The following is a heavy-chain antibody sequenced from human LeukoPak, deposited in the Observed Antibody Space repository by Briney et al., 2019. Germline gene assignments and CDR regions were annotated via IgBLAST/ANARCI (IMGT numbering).Heavy chain of an antibody. V-gene: IGHV1-46*01. CDR3: ARAWTSGYSGSYFDY. J-gene: IGHJ4*02. CDR1: GYTFTSYY. D-gene: IGHD1-26*01. Sequence: GASVKVSCKASGYTFTSYYMHWVRQAPGQGLEWMGIINPSGGSTSYAQKFQGRVTMTRDMSTSTVYMELSSLRSEDTAVYYCARAWTSGYSGSYFDYWGQGTLVTVSS. CDR2: INPSGGST.